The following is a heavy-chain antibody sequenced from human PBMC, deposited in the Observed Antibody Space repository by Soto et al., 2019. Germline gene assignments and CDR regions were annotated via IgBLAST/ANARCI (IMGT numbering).Heavy chain of an antibody. D-gene: IGHD6-19*01. CDR3: AREQWLARDYYYSYGMDV. CDR1: GYTFTSYG. V-gene: IGHV1-18*01. J-gene: IGHJ6*02. CDR2: ISAYNGNT. Sequence: ASVKVSCKASGYTFTSYGISWVRQAPGQGLEWMGWISAYNGNTNYAQKLQGRVTMTTDTSTSTAYMELRSLRSDDTAVYYCAREQWLARDYYYSYGMDVWGQGTTVTVSS.